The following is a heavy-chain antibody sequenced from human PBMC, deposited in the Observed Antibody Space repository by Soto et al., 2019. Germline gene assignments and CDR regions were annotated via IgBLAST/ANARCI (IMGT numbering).Heavy chain of an antibody. V-gene: IGHV5-51*01. CDR3: ARLHYDYIWGSYRFVDY. CDR2: IYPGDSDT. D-gene: IGHD3-16*02. CDR1: GYSFTSYW. J-gene: IGHJ4*02. Sequence: GESLKISCNGSGYSFTSYWIGWVRQMPGKGLEWMGIIYPGDSDTRYSPSFQGQVTISADKSISTAYLQWSSLKASDTAMYYCARLHYDYIWGSYRFVDYWGQGTLVTVSS.